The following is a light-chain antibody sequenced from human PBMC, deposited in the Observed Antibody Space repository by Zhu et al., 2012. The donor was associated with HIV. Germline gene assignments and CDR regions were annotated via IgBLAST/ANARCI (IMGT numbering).Light chain of an antibody. CDR1: ETISRY. J-gene: IGKJ3*01. CDR2: DTS. Sequence: QLTQSPAFLSASVGDRVTITCRASETISRYLAWYQQKPGKAPKLLIYDTSTLQSGVPSTFSGSGSGTEFTLTISGLQPEDFATYYCQQLNSYPLFTFGPGTKVDIK. CDR3: QQLNSYPLFT. V-gene: IGKV1-9*01.